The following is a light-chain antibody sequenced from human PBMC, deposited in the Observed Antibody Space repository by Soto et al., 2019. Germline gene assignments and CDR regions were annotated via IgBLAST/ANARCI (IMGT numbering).Light chain of an antibody. V-gene: IGLV1-40*01. CDR3: QFYDFTQTAWV. J-gene: IGLJ3*02. CDR1: GSTFGAGYD. Sequence: QSVLTQPPSVSGAPGQKVTISCTGGGSTFGAGYDVHWYRHLPGTVPKLILYNTNSRPSGVPDRFSGSKSGTSASLVITGLQPDDEAYYYCQFYDFTQTAWVFGGGTKLTVL. CDR2: NTN.